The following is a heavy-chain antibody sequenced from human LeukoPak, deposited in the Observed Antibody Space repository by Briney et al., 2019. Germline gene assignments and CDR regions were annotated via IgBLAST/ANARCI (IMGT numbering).Heavy chain of an antibody. CDR3: ASQIVGATNY. CDR1: GGSISSSSYY. D-gene: IGHD1-26*01. J-gene: IGHJ4*02. V-gene: IGHV4-39*01. CDR2: IYYSGST. Sequence: ASETLSLTCTVSGGSISSSSYYWGWIRQPPGKGLEWIGSIYYSGSTYYNPSLKSRVTISVDTSKYQFSLKLSSVTAADTAVYYCASQIVGATNYWGQGTLVTVSS.